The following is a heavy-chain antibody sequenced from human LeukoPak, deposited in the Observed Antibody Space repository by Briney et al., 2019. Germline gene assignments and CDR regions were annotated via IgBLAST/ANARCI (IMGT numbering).Heavy chain of an antibody. CDR2: IWYDGSNK. CDR1: GFTFSSYG. D-gene: IGHD3-10*01. J-gene: IGHJ4*02. CDR3: AKDGSGP. Sequence: PGGSLRLSCAASGFTFSSYGMHWVRQAPGTGLEWVAVIWYDGSNKYYADSVKGRFTISRDNSKNTLYLQMSSLRAEGTAVYYCAKDGSGPWGQGTLVTVSS. V-gene: IGHV3-33*06.